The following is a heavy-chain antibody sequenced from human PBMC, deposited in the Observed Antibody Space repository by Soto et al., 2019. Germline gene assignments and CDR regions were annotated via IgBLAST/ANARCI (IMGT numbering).Heavy chain of an antibody. CDR2: ISYDGSNK. Sequence: PGGSLRLSCAASGFTFSSYGMHWVRQAPGKGLEWVAVISYDGSNKYYADSVKGRFTISRDNSKNTLYLQMNSLRAEDTAVYYCAKGPIAVAGTDPYYFDYWGQGTLVTVSS. CDR3: AKGPIAVAGTDPYYFDY. D-gene: IGHD6-19*01. CDR1: GFTFSSYG. V-gene: IGHV3-30*18. J-gene: IGHJ4*02.